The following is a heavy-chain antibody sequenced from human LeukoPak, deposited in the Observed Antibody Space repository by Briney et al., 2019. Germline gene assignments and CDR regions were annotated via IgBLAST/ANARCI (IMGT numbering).Heavy chain of an antibody. CDR3: ARRGRPGKVRGVIITNWFDP. J-gene: IGHJ5*02. CDR1: GGSFSGDF. D-gene: IGHD3-10*01. Sequence: SETLSLTCAVYGGSFSGDFWSWIRQSPGKGLEWIGEINHGGSTTYNPSLQSRVTMSVDTSTNQISLKMTSVTAADTAIYYCARRGRPGKVRGVIITNWFDPWGQGTLVTVSS. CDR2: INHGGST. V-gene: IGHV4-34*01.